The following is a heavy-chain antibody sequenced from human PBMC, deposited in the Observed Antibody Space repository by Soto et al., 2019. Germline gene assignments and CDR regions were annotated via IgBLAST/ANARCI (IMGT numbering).Heavy chain of an antibody. J-gene: IGHJ4*02. CDR3: ARDYDSYDYIWGSYSHPLLFDY. CDR2: ISAYNGNT. V-gene: IGHV1-18*01. CDR1: GYTFTSYG. D-gene: IGHD3-16*01. Sequence: ASVKVSCKASGYTFTSYGISWVRQAPGQGIEWKGWISAYNGNTNYAQKLQGRVTMTTDTSTSTAYMGLRSLRSDDTAVYYCARDYDSYDYIWGSYSHPLLFDYWGQGTLVTVSS.